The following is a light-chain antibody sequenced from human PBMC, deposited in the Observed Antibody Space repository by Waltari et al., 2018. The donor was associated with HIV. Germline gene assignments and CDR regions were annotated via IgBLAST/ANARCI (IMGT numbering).Light chain of an antibody. CDR1: QSVSSS. CDR2: DAS. J-gene: IGKJ4*01. V-gene: IGKV3-11*01. Sequence: EIVLTQSPAILSLSPGERATLSCRASQSVSSSLAWYQHKPGQAPRLLIYDASNRATGIPARFSGSGSGTDFTLTISSLEPEDFAVYYCQQRSNWVTFGGGTKVEIK. CDR3: QQRSNWVT.